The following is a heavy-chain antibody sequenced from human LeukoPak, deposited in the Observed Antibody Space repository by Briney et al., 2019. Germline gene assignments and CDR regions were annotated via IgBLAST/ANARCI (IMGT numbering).Heavy chain of an antibody. CDR3: VGQLLRAV. D-gene: IGHD2-2*01. V-gene: IGHV3-7*01. CDR2: IKEDGSVQ. J-gene: IGHJ6*04. Sequence: GGSLRLSSTASGFPFSAYWISWVRQAPGKGLEWVANIKEDGSVQDYVDSVKGRFTISRDNAKNSAYLQMNSLRVDDTAVYYCVGQLLRAVWGKGTTVTVSS. CDR1: GFPFSAYW.